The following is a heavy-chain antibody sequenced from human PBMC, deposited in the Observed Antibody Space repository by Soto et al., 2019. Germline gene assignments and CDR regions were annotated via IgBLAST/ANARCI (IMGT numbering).Heavy chain of an antibody. Sequence: VSLKISFKGSGYTFTNYWVGWVRQMPGKGLEWMGIIYPGDSDTKYNPSFQGQVTISADKSITTTYLRWTSLKASDTATYYCAASIFYYGMDVWGQGTTVTVSS. CDR2: IYPGDSDT. J-gene: IGHJ6*02. CDR3: AASIFYYGMDV. V-gene: IGHV5-51*01. CDR1: GYTFTNYW.